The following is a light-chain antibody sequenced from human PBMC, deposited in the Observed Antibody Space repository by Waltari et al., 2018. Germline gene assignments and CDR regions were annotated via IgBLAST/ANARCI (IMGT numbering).Light chain of an antibody. Sequence: EIVMTQSQATLSVSPGERATLSCRASQSVSSNLAWYQQKPGQAPRLLIYGASTRATGIPARFSGSGSVTEFTLTISSLQSEDFAVYYCQQYNNWPPLFTFGPGTKVDIK. CDR1: QSVSSN. CDR3: QQYNNWPPLFT. CDR2: GAS. J-gene: IGKJ3*01. V-gene: IGKV3-15*01.